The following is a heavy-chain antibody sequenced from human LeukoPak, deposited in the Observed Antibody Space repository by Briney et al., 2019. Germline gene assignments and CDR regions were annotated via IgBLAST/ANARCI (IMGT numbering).Heavy chain of an antibody. V-gene: IGHV3-23*01. Sequence: GGSLRLSCAASGFTFSNYAMNWVRQSPGKGLEWVSGVGGSDSYTYFADSVKGRFTISRDNSRNTLYLQMNSLRVEDTAVYFCARDRAVTQDWVEFDPWGQGTLVTVSS. CDR3: ARDRAVTQDWVEFDP. D-gene: IGHD4-17*01. CDR1: GFTFSNYA. J-gene: IGHJ5*02. CDR2: VGGSDSYT.